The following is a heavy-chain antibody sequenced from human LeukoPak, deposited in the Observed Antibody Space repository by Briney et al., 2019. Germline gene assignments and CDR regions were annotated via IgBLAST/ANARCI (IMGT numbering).Heavy chain of an antibody. J-gene: IGHJ4*02. Sequence: GGSLRLSCAASGFTFSSYSMNWVRQAPGKGLEWVSFISSSSSTIYYADSVKGRFTISRDNAKNSLYLQMNSLRVEDTAVYYCARRSSWYNFDYWGQGTLVTVSS. D-gene: IGHD6-13*01. CDR1: GFTFSSYS. V-gene: IGHV3-48*01. CDR3: ARRSSWYNFDY. CDR2: ISSSSSTI.